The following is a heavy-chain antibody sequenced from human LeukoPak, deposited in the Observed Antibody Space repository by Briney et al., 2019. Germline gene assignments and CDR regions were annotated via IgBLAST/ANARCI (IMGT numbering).Heavy chain of an antibody. V-gene: IGHV3-11*04. CDR1: GFTFSDYY. CDR2: ISSSGSII. J-gene: IGHJ4*02. CDR3: ARDDAGYSSGWYWVY. Sequence: PGGSLRLSCAASGFTFSDYYMTWIRQAPGKGLEWVSYISSSGSIIYYADSVKGRFTISRDNAKNSLYLQMNSLRAEDTAVYYCARDDAGYSSGWYWVYWGQGTLVTVSS. D-gene: IGHD6-19*01.